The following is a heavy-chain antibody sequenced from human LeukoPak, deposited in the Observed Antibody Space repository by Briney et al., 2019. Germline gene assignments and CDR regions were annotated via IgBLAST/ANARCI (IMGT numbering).Heavy chain of an antibody. Sequence: GGSLRLSCAASGFTFSSYSMNWVRQAPGKGLEWVSSISSSSSYIYYADSVKGRFSISRDNAKNSLYLQMNSLRAEDTAVYYCARGSLGGRFLEWLLKYWGQGTLVTVSS. D-gene: IGHD3-3*01. V-gene: IGHV3-21*01. J-gene: IGHJ4*02. CDR1: GFTFSSYS. CDR2: ISSSSSYI. CDR3: ARGSLGGRFLEWLLKY.